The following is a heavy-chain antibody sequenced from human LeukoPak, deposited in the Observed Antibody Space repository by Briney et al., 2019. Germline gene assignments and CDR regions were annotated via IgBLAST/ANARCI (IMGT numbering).Heavy chain of an antibody. J-gene: IGHJ4*02. CDR1: GGSISSSSYY. D-gene: IGHD2-15*01. Sequence: SETLSLTCTVSGGSISSSSYYWGWIRQPPGKGLEWIGSIYYSGSTYYNPSLKSRVTISVDTSKNQFSLKLSSVTAADTAVYYCARDLVVLHYFDYWGQGTLVTVSS. V-gene: IGHV4-39*07. CDR3: ARDLVVLHYFDY. CDR2: IYYSGST.